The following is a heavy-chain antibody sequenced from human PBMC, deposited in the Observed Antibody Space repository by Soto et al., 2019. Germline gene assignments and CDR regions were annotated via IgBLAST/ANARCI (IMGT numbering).Heavy chain of an antibody. Sequence: SETLSLTCTVSGGSISSYYWSWIRQPPGKGLEWIGYIYYSGSTNYNPSLKSRVTISVDTSKNHFSLKLSSVTAADTAVYYCARYGSVVRGHSRGCYVFSEFDYWGQGTLVTVSS. CDR2: IYYSGST. CDR3: ARYGSVVRGHSRGCYVFSEFDY. D-gene: IGHD6-19*01. CDR1: GGSISSYY. J-gene: IGHJ4*02. V-gene: IGHV4-59*08.